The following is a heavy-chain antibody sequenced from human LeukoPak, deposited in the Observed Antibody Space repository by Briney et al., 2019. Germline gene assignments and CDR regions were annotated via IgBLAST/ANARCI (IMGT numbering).Heavy chain of an antibody. D-gene: IGHD7-27*01. CDR1: SGSISGYY. J-gene: IGHJ4*02. V-gene: IGHV4-59*01. Sequence: SETLSLKCTVSSGSISGYYWSWIRQTPGKGHGLNVYIFYTENTNYNPSLRSRVTISVDTSKNLFSLKLTSVTAADTAVYYGARGHWGCDYWGQGALVTVSS. CDR3: ARGHWGCDY. CDR2: IFYTENT.